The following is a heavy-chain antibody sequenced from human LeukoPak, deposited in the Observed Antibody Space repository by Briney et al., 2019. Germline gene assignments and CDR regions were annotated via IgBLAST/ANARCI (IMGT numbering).Heavy chain of an antibody. D-gene: IGHD3-10*01. CDR1: GGSISSSSYY. CDR3: ARLSPLLWFGELSGRYMDV. J-gene: IGHJ6*03. CDR2: TYYSGST. Sequence: SETLSLTCTVSGGSISSSSYYWGWIRQPPGKGLEWIGSTYYSGSTYYNPSLKSRVTISVDTSKNQFSLKLSSVTAADTAVYYCARLSPLLWFGELSGRYMDVWGKGTTVTISS. V-gene: IGHV4-39*01.